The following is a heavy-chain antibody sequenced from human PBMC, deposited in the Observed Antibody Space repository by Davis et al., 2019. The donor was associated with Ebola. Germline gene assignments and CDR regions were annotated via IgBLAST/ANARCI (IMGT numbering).Heavy chain of an antibody. J-gene: IGHJ4*02. Sequence: GESLKISCAASGFTFSSYAMSWVRQAPGKGLEWVSAISGSGGSTYYADSVKGRFTISRDNSKNTLYLQMNSLRAEDTAVYYCAKGSSIYSSSWYGDYWGQGTLVTVSS. CDR1: GFTFSSYA. CDR2: ISGSGGST. V-gene: IGHV3-23*01. CDR3: AKGSSIYSSSWYGDY. D-gene: IGHD6-13*01.